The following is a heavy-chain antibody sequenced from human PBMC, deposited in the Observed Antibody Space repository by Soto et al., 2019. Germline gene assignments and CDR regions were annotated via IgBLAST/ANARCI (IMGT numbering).Heavy chain of an antibody. V-gene: IGHV5-51*01. CDR3: ARHISNFRCYHYSTVV. CDR2: IYPGDSDT. J-gene: IGHJ6*02. Sequence: GESLKIPCRGSGDTFTDYWIGWVRQLPGKGLEWMGIIYPGDSDTRYSPSFQGHVTITVDKSTSTAYLQWNTLKASDTAMYHCARHISNFRCYHYSTVVWGHAITGTVFS. CDR1: GDTFTDYW. D-gene: IGHD3-3*02.